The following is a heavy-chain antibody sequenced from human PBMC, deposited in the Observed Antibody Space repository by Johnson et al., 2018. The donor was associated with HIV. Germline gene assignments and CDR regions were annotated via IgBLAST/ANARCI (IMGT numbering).Heavy chain of an antibody. J-gene: IGHJ3*02. CDR2: VKSITDGGTT. V-gene: IGHV3-15*01. Sequence: VLLVESGGGLVKPGGSLRVSCAASGFTFNRAWMSWVRQAPGKGLEWVGRVKSITDGGTTDYTAPVTGRFTISRDDSKNTLYLLMNSLKTDDTAVYYCTTGPVGATKGWVAFDIWGLGTMVTVSS. CDR1: GFTFNRAW. CDR3: TTGPVGATKGWVAFDI. D-gene: IGHD1-26*01.